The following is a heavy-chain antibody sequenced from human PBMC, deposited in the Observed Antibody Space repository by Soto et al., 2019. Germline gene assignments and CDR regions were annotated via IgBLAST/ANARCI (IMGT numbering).Heavy chain of an antibody. D-gene: IGHD5-12*01. CDR2: IYYSGST. V-gene: IGHV4-31*03. CDR1: GGSISSGGYY. J-gene: IGHJ6*02. Sequence: TSETLSLTCTVSGGSISSGGYYWSWIRQHPGKGLEWIGYIYYSGSTYYNPSLKSRVTISVDTSKNQFSLKLSSVTAADTAVYYCARAGGYSGYDPYYYYGMDVWGQGTTVTVSS. CDR3: ARAGGYSGYDPYYYYGMDV.